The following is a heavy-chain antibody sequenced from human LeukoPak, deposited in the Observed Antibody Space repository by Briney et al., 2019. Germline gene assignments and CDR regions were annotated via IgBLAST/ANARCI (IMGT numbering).Heavy chain of an antibody. D-gene: IGHD3-22*01. CDR2: IIPIFGTA. CDR1: GGTFSSYA. V-gene: IGHV1-69*06. Sequence: ASVKVSCKASGGTFSSYAISWVRQAPGQGLEWMGGIIPIFGTANYAQKFQGRVTITADKSTSTAYMELSSLRSEDTAVYYCARVDYDSSYFDYWGQGTLVTVSS. CDR3: ARVDYDSSYFDY. J-gene: IGHJ4*02.